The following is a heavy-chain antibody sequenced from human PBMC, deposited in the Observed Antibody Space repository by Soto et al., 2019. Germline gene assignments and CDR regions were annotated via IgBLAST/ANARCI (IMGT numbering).Heavy chain of an antibody. CDR1: GFTVSSNY. V-gene: IGHV3-53*01. J-gene: IGHJ6*02. CDR3: ARDYSISRYYGMDV. CDR2: IYSGGSA. D-gene: IGHD4-4*01. Sequence: GGSLRLSCAASGFTVSSNYMSWVRQAPGKGLEWVSLIYSGGSAYYADSVKGRFTISRDNSKNTVYLQMNSLRAEDTAVYYCARDYSISRYYGMDVWGQGTTVTVSS.